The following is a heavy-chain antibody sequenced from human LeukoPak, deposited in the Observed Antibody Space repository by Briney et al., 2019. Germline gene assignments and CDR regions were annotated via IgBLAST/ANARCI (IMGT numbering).Heavy chain of an antibody. Sequence: PGASLTLSCAASGFTFSSYAMNWVRQAPGKGLEWVSTISSSGESTYYADSVKGRFTICRDNSKNTLYLQMNSLRAEDTAVYYCAKDRRCLLRFDYWGQGTLVTVSS. CDR1: GFTFSSYA. V-gene: IGHV3-23*01. CDR3: AKDRRCLLRFDY. J-gene: IGHJ4*02. CDR2: ISSSGEST. D-gene: IGHD2-15*01.